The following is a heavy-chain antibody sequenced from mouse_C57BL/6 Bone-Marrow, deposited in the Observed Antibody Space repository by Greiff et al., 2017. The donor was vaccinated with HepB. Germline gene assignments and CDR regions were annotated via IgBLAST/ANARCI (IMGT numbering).Heavy chain of an antibody. Sequence: QVQLQQPGAELVKPGASVKLSCKASGYTFTSYWMHWVKQRPGRGLEWIGRIDPNSGNTYYNEKFKGKATLTADKSSSTAYMEIRSLTSEDSAVYFVARIYYYGSFDYWGQGTTLTVSS. CDR2: IDPNSGNT. CDR3: ARIYYYGSFDY. V-gene: IGHV1-62-3*01. CDR1: GYTFTSYW. J-gene: IGHJ2*01. D-gene: IGHD1-1*01.